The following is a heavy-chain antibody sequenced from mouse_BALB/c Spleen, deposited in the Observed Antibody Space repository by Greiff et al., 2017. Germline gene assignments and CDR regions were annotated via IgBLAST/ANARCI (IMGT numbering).Heavy chain of an antibody. V-gene: IGHV1S81*02. CDR1: GYTFTSYW. D-gene: IGHD1-1*01. J-gene: IGHJ2*01. Sequence: QVQLQQPGAELVKPGASVKLSCKASGYTFTSYWMHWVKQRPGQGLEWIGEINPSNGRTNYNEKFKSKATLTVDKSSSTAYMQLSSLTSEDSAVYYCARGTTVVATDYWGQGTTRTVSS. CDR3: ARGTTVVATDY. CDR2: INPSNGRT.